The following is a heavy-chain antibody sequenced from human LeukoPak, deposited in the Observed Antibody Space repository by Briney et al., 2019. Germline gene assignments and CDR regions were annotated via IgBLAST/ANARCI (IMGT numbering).Heavy chain of an antibody. CDR2: ISYDGSNK. Sequence: GGSLRLSCAASGFTFSSYAMRWVRQAPGKGLEWVAVISYDGSNKYYADSVKGRFTISRDNSKNTLYLQMNSLRAEDTAVYYCAREGRKYYDSSEKYYFDYWGQGTLVTVSS. D-gene: IGHD3-22*01. CDR1: GFTFSSYA. V-gene: IGHV3-30*01. CDR3: AREGRKYYDSSEKYYFDY. J-gene: IGHJ4*02.